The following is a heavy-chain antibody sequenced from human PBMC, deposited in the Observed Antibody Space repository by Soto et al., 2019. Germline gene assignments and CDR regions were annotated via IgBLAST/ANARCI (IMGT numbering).Heavy chain of an antibody. CDR2: LWSAGLT. D-gene: IGHD2-15*01. V-gene: IGHV3-53*01. CDR1: GFTVSIND. Sequence: EVQVVESGGGLIQPGGSLRLSCAASGFTVSINDMTWVRQAPGKGLEWVSILWSAGLTYYADSVKGRFTISRDNSKNTLYLQMTSLRAEDSAVYYCARELPPDLWGQGTLVTVSS. J-gene: IGHJ5*02. CDR3: ARELPPDL.